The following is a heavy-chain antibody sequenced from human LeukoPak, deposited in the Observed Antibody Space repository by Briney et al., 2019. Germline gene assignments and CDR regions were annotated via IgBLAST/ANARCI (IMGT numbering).Heavy chain of an antibody. Sequence: PGGSLRLSCVASGFTFSSYDMSWVRQAPGKGLEWVSAISGSGGSTYYADSVKSRFTISRDNSKNTLYLQMNSLRAEDTAVYYCAKPTRDFDSWGQGTLVTVSS. J-gene: IGHJ4*02. CDR2: ISGSGGST. CDR1: GFTFSSYD. D-gene: IGHD2-2*01. V-gene: IGHV3-23*01. CDR3: AKPTRDFDS.